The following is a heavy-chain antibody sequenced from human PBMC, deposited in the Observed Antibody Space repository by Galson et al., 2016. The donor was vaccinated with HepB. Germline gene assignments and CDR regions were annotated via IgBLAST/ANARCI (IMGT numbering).Heavy chain of an antibody. CDR3: ARDYPVFIQLVSLAARLDV. CDR2: INPNNGGT. CDR1: GYTFSDYS. Sequence: SVKVSCKASGYTFSDYSIHWLRQAPGEGPEWMGRINPNNGGTNYAQKFQGRVTMTWDTSISTAYMQLTRLRSDDTAVYYCARDYPVFIQLVSLAARLDVWGQGTTVTVSS. V-gene: IGHV1-2*06. J-gene: IGHJ6*02. D-gene: IGHD5-24*01.